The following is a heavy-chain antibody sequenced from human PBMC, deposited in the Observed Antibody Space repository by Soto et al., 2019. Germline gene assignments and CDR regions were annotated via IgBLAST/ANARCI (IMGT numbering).Heavy chain of an antibody. D-gene: IGHD6-6*01. J-gene: IGHJ6*02. CDR3: ARVQRMYKYSGSLWRYYYGMDV. V-gene: IGHV1-69*13. CDR1: GGTFSSYA. Sequence: SVKVSCKASGGTFSSYAISWVRQAPGQGLEWMGGIIPIFGTANYAQKFQGRVTITADESTSTAYMELSSLRSEDTAVYYCARVQRMYKYSGSLWRYYYGMDVWGQGTTVTVSS. CDR2: IIPIFGTA.